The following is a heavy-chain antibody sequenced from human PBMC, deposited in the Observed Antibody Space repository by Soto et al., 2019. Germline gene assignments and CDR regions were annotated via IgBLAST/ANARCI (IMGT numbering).Heavy chain of an antibody. Sequence: EVQLVESGGGLVKPGGSLRLYCAASGFTFSSYSMNWVRQAPGKGLEWVSTISSRNNDMYYVDSVKGRFTISRDNARNSVYLQMNSLRADDTAVYYCARDVNGGFCGAWGQGTLVTVSS. D-gene: IGHD2-21*01. J-gene: IGHJ5*02. CDR3: ARDVNGGFCGA. V-gene: IGHV3-21*01. CDR2: ISSRNNDM. CDR1: GFTFSSYS.